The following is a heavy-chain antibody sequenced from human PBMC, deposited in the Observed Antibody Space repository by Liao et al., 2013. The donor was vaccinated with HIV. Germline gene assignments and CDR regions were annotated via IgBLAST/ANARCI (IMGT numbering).Heavy chain of an antibody. CDR3: ARDNLAVLST. CDR1: GGSFSGYY. Sequence: QVQLQQWGAGLLEPSETLSLTCAMYGGSFSGYYWSWIRQPPGKGLEWIGEISHSGNTDYNPSLKTRFTISVDTSKNQFSLKLTSVTAADTAVYYCARDNLAVLSTWGQGTLVTVSS. V-gene: IGHV4-34*01. J-gene: IGHJ5*02. CDR2: ISHSGNT. D-gene: IGHD1-14*01.